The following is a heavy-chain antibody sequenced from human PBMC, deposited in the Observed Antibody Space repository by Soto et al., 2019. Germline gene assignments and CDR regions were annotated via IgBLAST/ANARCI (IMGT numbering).Heavy chain of an antibody. D-gene: IGHD1-1*01. CDR1: GGTFSSYA. CDR3: ARDRAGTYYYYGMDV. CDR2: IIPIFGTA. Sequence: AASVKVSCKASGGTFSSYAISWVRQAPGQGLEWMGGIIPIFGTANYAQKFQGRVTITADESTSTAYMELSSLRSEDTAVYYCARDRAGTYYYYGMDVWGQGTTVTVSS. V-gene: IGHV1-69*13. J-gene: IGHJ6*02.